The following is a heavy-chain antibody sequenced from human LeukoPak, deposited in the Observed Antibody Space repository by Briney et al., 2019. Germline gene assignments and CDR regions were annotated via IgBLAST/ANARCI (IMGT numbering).Heavy chain of an antibody. V-gene: IGHV4-61*08. CDR3: ASGPTSGGFYYYYGLDV. CDR2: IFYSGST. D-gene: IGHD3-10*01. Sequence: SETLSLTCAVSGGSISSGGYFWSWIRQPPGKGLEWIGYIFYSGSTNYNPSLKSRVTISVDTSKNQFSLKLSSVTAADTAVYYCASGPTSGGFYYYYGLDVWGQGTTVTVSS. J-gene: IGHJ6*02. CDR1: GGSISSGGYF.